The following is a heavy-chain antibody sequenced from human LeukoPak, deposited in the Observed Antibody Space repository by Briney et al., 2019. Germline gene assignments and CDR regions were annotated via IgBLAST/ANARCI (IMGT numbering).Heavy chain of an antibody. CDR2: IYYSGST. J-gene: IGHJ5*02. Sequence: PSETLSLTCTVSGGSISSSSYYWGRIRQPPGKGLEWVGSIYYSGSTYYNPSLKSRVTISVDTSKNQFSLKLSSVTAADTAVYYCARVYVNYYDSSGYYRTWGQGTLVTVSS. V-gene: IGHV4-39*01. CDR3: ARVYVNYYDSSGYYRT. CDR1: GGSISSSSYY. D-gene: IGHD3-22*01.